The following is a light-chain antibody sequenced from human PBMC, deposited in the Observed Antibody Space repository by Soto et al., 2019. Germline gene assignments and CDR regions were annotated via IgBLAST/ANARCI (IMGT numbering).Light chain of an antibody. CDR2: GNI. J-gene: IGLJ2*01. V-gene: IGLV1-40*01. CDR3: QSYDSSRTVV. CDR1: SSNIGAGYD. Sequence: QSVLTQPPSVSGAPGQRVTISCTGSSSNIGAGYDVHWYQQVPGTAPKLLIYGNINRPSGVPDRFSGSKSGTSASLAITGLQADDEADYYCQSYDSSRTVVFGGGTKGTVL.